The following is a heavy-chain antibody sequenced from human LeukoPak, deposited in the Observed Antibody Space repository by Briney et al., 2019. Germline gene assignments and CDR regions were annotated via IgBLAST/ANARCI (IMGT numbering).Heavy chain of an antibody. CDR3: ARDRDYDYSNYGGRYFDY. D-gene: IGHD4-11*01. CDR2: ISSSSSYI. V-gene: IGHV3-21*01. Sequence: GGSLRLSCAASGFTFSSYSMNWVRQAPGKGLEWVSSISSSSSYIYYADSVKGRFTISRDNAKNSLYLQMNSLRAEDTAVYYCARDRDYDYSNYGGRYFDYWGQGTLVTVSS. J-gene: IGHJ4*02. CDR1: GFTFSSYS.